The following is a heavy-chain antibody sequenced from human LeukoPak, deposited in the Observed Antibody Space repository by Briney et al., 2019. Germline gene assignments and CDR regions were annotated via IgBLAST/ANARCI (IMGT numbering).Heavy chain of an antibody. CDR1: GFTFSSYA. Sequence: GGSLRLSSAASGFTFSSYAMTWVRQASGKGLEWVSAISGRGVSTYYADSVKGRFTISRDNSRNTLFLQMNSLRAEDTAVYYCANLLSTNSGSGSPFENWGQGTLVTVSS. V-gene: IGHV3-23*01. J-gene: IGHJ4*02. CDR2: ISGRGVST. CDR3: ANLLSTNSGSGSPFEN. D-gene: IGHD3-10*01.